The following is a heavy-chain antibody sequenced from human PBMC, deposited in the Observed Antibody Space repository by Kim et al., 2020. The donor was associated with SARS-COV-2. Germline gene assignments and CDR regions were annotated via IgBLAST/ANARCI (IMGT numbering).Heavy chain of an antibody. J-gene: IGHJ4*02. V-gene: IGHV3-30*03. CDR2: ISYDGSNK. CDR3: APGAVVTY. D-gene: IGHD3-22*01. CDR1: GFTFSSYG. Sequence: GGSLRLSCAASGFTFSSYGMHWVRQAPGKGLEWVAVISYDGSNKYYADSVKGRFTISRDNSKNTLYLQMNSLRAEDTAVYYCAPGAVVTYWGQGTLVTVSS.